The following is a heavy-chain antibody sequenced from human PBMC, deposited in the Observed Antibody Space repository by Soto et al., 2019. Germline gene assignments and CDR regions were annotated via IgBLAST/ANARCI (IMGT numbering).Heavy chain of an antibody. CDR3: AREGPPEDY. Sequence: QVQLVQSGAEVKKPGASVKVSCKASGYTFTSYAISWVRQAPGQGLEWMGWISAYNGNTKYAQKVQGRVTMTTDTSTSTGYLELRSLRSDVTAVYYCAREGPPEDYWGQGTLVTVSS. CDR1: GYTFTSYA. J-gene: IGHJ4*02. CDR2: ISAYNGNT. V-gene: IGHV1-18*01.